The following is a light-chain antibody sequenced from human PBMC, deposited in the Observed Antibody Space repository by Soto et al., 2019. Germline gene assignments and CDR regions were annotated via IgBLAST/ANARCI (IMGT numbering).Light chain of an antibody. Sequence: DIQMTQSPSTLSASVGDRVAITCRASQSISSWLAWYQQKPGKAPKLLIYDASSLESGVPSRFSGSGSGTEFTLTISSLQPEDFATYYCQQANSFPARTFGQGTRLEIK. CDR1: QSISSW. J-gene: IGKJ5*01. V-gene: IGKV1-5*01. CDR2: DAS. CDR3: QQANSFPART.